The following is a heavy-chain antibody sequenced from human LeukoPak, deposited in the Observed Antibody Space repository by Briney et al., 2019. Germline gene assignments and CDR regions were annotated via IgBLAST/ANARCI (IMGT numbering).Heavy chain of an antibody. CDR3: ARDPTADDY. J-gene: IGHJ4*02. CDR2: ITSVSPYK. V-gene: IGHV3-21*01. Sequence: GGSLRLSCKASGFTFSNYAMNWVRQAPGKGLEWVSSITSVSPYKYYADSVKGRFTISRDNAKNSLFLQMNSLRAEDTAIYYCARDPTADDYWGQGTLVTVSS. D-gene: IGHD2-2*01. CDR1: GFTFSNYA.